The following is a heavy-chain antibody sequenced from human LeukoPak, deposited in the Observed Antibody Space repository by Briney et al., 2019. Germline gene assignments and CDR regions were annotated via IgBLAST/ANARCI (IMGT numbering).Heavy chain of an antibody. J-gene: IGHJ4*02. Sequence: GGSLRLSCAASGFTFSSYWMHWVRQAPGKGLVWVSRINSDGSSTSYADSVKGRFTISRDNSKNTLYLQMNSLRAEDTAVYYCAKAPSGTPYQFDYWGQGTLVTVSS. CDR1: GFTFSSYW. CDR2: INSDGSST. D-gene: IGHD3-10*01. CDR3: AKAPSGTPYQFDY. V-gene: IGHV3-74*01.